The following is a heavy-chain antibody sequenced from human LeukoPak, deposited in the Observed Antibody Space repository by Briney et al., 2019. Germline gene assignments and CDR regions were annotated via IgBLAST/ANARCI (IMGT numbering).Heavy chain of an antibody. J-gene: IGHJ4*02. V-gene: IGHV3-9*01. Sequence: GGSLRLSCAGSGFIFNNYAMHWVRQPPGKGLEWVSGISWNSGTIDYADSVRGRFTISRDNAKNSLYLQMDSLRVEDTAFYYCAKDTRRHYTSGPNPDSLHWGQGALVTVSS. CDR2: ISWNSGTI. CDR1: GFIFNNYA. CDR3: AKDTRRHYTSGPNPDSLH. D-gene: IGHD6-19*01.